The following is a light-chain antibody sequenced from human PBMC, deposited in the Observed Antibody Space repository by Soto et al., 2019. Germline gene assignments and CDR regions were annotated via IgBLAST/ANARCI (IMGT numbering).Light chain of an antibody. CDR3: QHYNSYSEA. V-gene: IGKV1-5*03. J-gene: IGKJ1*01. CDR1: QTISSW. CDR2: KAS. Sequence: DIQMTQSPSTLSGSVGARVTITCRASQTISSWLAWSQQKPGKAPKVVSYKASTLKSGVPSRFSGSGSGTEFTLTISSLQPDDFETYYCQHYNSYSEAFGQGTKVDIK.